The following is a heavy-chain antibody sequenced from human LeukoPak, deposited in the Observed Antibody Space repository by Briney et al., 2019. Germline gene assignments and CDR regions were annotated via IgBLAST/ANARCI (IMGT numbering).Heavy chain of an antibody. CDR3: AKDARYCSSTSCYATGDY. J-gene: IGHJ4*02. CDR1: GFTFSTYG. Sequence: GGTLRLSCAASGFTFSTYGMSWVRQAPGKGLEWVSAISGSGGSTYYADSVKGRFTISRDNSKNTLYLQMNSLRAEDTAVYYCAKDARYCSSTSCYATGDYWGQGTLVTVSS. D-gene: IGHD2-2*01. V-gene: IGHV3-23*01. CDR2: ISGSGGST.